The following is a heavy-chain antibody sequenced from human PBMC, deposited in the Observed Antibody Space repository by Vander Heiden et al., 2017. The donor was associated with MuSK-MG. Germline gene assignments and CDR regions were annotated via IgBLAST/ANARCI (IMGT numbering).Heavy chain of an antibody. J-gene: IGHJ3*01. Sequence: EVQLVQSGAEANKPGESLTISCKGSGYRFTNYWIGWVRQMPGKGLEWMGVIYPGDSDTRYSPSFQGQVTISADRSTTAYLQWRSLKASDTATYYCARPRFDSSRGAFDVWGQGTMVTVSS. CDR3: ARPRFDSSRGAFDV. D-gene: IGHD3-22*01. V-gene: IGHV5-51*01. CDR1: GYRFTNYW. CDR2: IYPGDSDT.